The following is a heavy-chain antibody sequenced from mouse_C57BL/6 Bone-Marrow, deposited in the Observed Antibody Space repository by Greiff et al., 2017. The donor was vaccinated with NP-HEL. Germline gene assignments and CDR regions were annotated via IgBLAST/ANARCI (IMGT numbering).Heavy chain of an antibody. CDR1: GFTFSNYW. V-gene: IGHV6-3*01. Sequence: EVKLMESGGGLVQPGGSMKLSCVASGFTFSNYWMNWVRQSPEKGLEWVAQIRLKSDNYATHYAESVKGRFTISRDDSKSSVYLQMNNLRAEDTGIYYCTQFITTVVATYDFGYWGQGTTLTVSS. CDR3: TQFITTVVATYDFGY. CDR2: IRLKSDNYAT. D-gene: IGHD1-1*01. J-gene: IGHJ2*01.